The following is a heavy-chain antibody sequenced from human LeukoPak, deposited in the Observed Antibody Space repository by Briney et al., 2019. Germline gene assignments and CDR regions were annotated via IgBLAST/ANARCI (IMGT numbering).Heavy chain of an antibody. J-gene: IGHJ4*02. CDR3: ARRPGYSSGWFDY. D-gene: IGHD6-19*01. Sequence: SETLSLTCTVSGGSISSYYWSWIRQPPGKGLEWIGYIYYSGSTNYNPSLKSRVTISVDTSKNQFSLKLSSVTAADTAVYYCARRPGYSSGWFDYWGQGNLVTVSS. CDR1: GGSISSYY. CDR2: IYYSGST. V-gene: IGHV4-59*08.